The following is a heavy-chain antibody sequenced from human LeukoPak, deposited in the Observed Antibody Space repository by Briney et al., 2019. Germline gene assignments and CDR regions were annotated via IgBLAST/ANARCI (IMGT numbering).Heavy chain of an antibody. D-gene: IGHD2-2*01. CDR2: ISAYNGNT. CDR3: ARGQYCSSTSCYVHWFDP. Sequence: RASVKVSCTASGYTFTSYGISWVRQAPGQGLEWMGWISAYNGNTNYAQKLQGRVTMTTDTSTSTAYMELRSLRSDDTAVYYCARGQYCSSTSCYVHWFDPWGQGTLVTVSS. CDR1: GYTFTSYG. V-gene: IGHV1-18*01. J-gene: IGHJ5*02.